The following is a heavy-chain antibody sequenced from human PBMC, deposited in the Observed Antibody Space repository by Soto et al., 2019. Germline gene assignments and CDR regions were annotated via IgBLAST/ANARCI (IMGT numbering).Heavy chain of an antibody. V-gene: IGHV1-18*01. CDR3: AQRLYGYYDY. J-gene: IGHJ4*02. Sequence: QAQLVQSGAEVKEPGASVKVSCKASGYSFTTSGITWVRQAPGQGLEWMGWSSTYNGNTNYAQKLQDRVTLTTDTSTSTAYMELRSLRSDYTAVYYCAQRLYGYYDYWGQGTLVTVSS. CDR2: SSTYNGNT. CDR1: GYSFTTSG. D-gene: IGHD4-17*01.